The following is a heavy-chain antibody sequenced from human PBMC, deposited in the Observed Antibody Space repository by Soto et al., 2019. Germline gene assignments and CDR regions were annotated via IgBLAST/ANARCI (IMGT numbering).Heavy chain of an antibody. CDR1: GFTFSSYW. CDR2: LKSDGSNT. Sequence: GGSLRLSCAASGFTFSSYWMHWVRQAPGKGLVWVSRLKSDGSNTNYADSVKGRFTISRDNAKNTLYLQMNSLRAEDTAVYYCARGIKNYYGMDVWGQGATVTV. CDR3: ARGIKNYYGMDV. D-gene: IGHD2-15*01. V-gene: IGHV3-74*01. J-gene: IGHJ6*02.